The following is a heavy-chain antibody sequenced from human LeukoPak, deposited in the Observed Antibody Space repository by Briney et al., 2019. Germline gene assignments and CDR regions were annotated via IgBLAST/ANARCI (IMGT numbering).Heavy chain of an antibody. CDR2: IYYSGST. Sequence: PSETLSLTCTVSGGSISSYYWSWIRQPPGKGLEWIGYIYYSGSTNYNPSLKSRVTISVDTSKNQFSLKLSSVTAADTAVYYCARESYSSGSHYFDYWGQGTLVTVSS. V-gene: IGHV4-59*01. CDR3: ARESYSSGSHYFDY. J-gene: IGHJ4*02. CDR1: GGSISSYY. D-gene: IGHD6-19*01.